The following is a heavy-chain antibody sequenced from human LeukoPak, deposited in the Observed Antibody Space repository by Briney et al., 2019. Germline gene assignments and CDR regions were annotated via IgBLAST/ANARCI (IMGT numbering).Heavy chain of an antibody. D-gene: IGHD2-2*01. J-gene: IGHJ6*02. CDR2: ISYDGSNK. CDR3: ARELIPQLGVGNRDTNYYYYYGMDV. V-gene: IGHV3-30-3*01. CDR1: GLTFSSYA. Sequence: GGSLRLSCAASGLTFSSYAMHWVRQAPGKGLEWVAVISYDGSNKYYADSVKGRFTISRDNSKNTLYLQMNSLRAEDTAVYYCARELIPQLGVGNRDTNYYYYYGMDVWGQGTTVTVSS.